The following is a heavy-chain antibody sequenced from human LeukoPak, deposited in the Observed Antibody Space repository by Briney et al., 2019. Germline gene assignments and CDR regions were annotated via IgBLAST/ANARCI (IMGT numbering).Heavy chain of an antibody. CDR1: GGTFSSYA. V-gene: IGHV1-69*13. CDR2: IIPIFGTA. D-gene: IGHD6-19*01. Sequence: SVKVSCKASGGTFSSYAISWVRQAPGQGLEWMGGIIPIFGTANYAQKFQGRVTITADESTSTAYMELSSLRSEDTAVYYCARDTGYSSGWGSNWFDPWGQGTLVTVSS. J-gene: IGHJ5*02. CDR3: ARDTGYSSGWGSNWFDP.